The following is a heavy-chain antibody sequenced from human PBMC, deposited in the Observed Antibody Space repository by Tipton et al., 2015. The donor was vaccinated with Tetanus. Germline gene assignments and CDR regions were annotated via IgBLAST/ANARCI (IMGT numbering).Heavy chain of an antibody. CDR2: IKYDESEK. CDR3: ARGMSFDP. Sequence: GSLRLSCAASGFTFNTYWMSWARQAPGKGLEWVANIKYDESEKYYADSVKGRFTISRDNAKNSLYLQMNSLRVDDTAVYYCARGMSFDPWGQGTLVTVSS. J-gene: IGHJ5*02. CDR1: GFTFNTYW. V-gene: IGHV3-7*01.